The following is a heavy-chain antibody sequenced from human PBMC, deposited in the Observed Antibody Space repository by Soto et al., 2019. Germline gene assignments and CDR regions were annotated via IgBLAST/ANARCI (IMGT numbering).Heavy chain of an antibody. CDR3: ARDRGYGDYVFDP. V-gene: IGHV1-18*01. Sequence: GASVEVSCTSCGDTFNSYGISWARQAPGQGLEWMGWISAYNGNTNYAQKLQGRVTMTTDTSTSTAYMELRSLRSDDTAVYYCARDRGYGDYVFDPWGQGTLVTVSS. D-gene: IGHD4-17*01. CDR2: ISAYNGNT. J-gene: IGHJ5*02. CDR1: GDTFNSYG.